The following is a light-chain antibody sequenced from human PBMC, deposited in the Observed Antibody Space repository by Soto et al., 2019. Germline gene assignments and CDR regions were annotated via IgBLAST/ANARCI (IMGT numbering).Light chain of an antibody. Sequence: QSVLTQPPSVSGAPGQRVTISCTGSSSNTGAGYDVHWYQQLPGTAPKLLIYDNSNRPSGVPDRFSGSKSGTSASLAITGLQTEDEAYYYCQSYDNSLSAAVFGGGTKLTVL. CDR1: SSNTGAGYD. J-gene: IGLJ2*01. CDR3: QSYDNSLSAAV. V-gene: IGLV1-40*01. CDR2: DNS.